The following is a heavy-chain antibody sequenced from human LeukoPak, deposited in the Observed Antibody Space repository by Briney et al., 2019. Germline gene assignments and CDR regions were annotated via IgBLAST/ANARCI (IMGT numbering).Heavy chain of an antibody. J-gene: IGHJ6*02. D-gene: IGHD6-19*01. Sequence: GGSLRLSCAASGFTFSSYSMNWVRQAPGKGLEWVSSISSSSSSYIYYADSVKGRFTISRDNAKNSLYLQMNSLKAEDTAVYYCASPRSSSGWNYYYYGMDVWGQGTTVTVSS. CDR2: ISSSSSSYI. V-gene: IGHV3-21*01. CDR3: ASPRSSSGWNYYYYGMDV. CDR1: GFTFSSYS.